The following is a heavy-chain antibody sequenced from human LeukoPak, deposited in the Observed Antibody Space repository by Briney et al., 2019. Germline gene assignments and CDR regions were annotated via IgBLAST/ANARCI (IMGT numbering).Heavy chain of an antibody. D-gene: IGHD3-22*01. CDR2: IYYSGST. CDR1: GGSISSSSYY. J-gene: IGHJ4*02. CDR3: ARLYYDSSGYYHFDY. Sequence: SETLSLTCTVSGGSISSSSYYWGWIRQPPGKGLEWIGSIYYSGSTYYNPSLKSRVTISVDTSKNQFSLKLSSVTAADTAVYYCARLYYDSSGYYHFDYWGQGTLVTVSS. V-gene: IGHV4-39*01.